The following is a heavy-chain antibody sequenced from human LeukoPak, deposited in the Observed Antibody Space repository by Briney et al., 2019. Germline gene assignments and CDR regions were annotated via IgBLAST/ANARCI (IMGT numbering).Heavy chain of an antibody. J-gene: IGHJ4*02. D-gene: IGHD4-23*01. V-gene: IGHV3-7*01. CDR3: AKDHYGGGL. CDR1: GFTSNTYW. CDR2: IKPDGSEK. Sequence: GGSLRLSCVASGFTSNTYWMSWVRQTPTQGLEWVANIKPDGSEKQYVDSVRGRFTISRDNAKNSLYLQMNSPRAEDTAVYYCAKDHYGGGLWGQGTLVTVSS.